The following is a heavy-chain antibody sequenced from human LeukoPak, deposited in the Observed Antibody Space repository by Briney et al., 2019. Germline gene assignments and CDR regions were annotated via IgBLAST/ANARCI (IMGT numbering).Heavy chain of an antibody. Sequence: PGGSLRLSCAASGFTFSSYWMSWVRQAPGKGLEWVANIKQDGSEKYYVDSVKGRFTISRDNAKNSLYLQMNSLRAEDTAVYYCARLSCSSTSCYTNTYNWNYSGLYMDVWGKGTTVTVSS. CDR1: GFTFSSYW. CDR3: ARLSCSSTSCYTNTYNWNYSGLYMDV. J-gene: IGHJ6*03. CDR2: IKQDGSEK. D-gene: IGHD2-2*02. V-gene: IGHV3-7*01.